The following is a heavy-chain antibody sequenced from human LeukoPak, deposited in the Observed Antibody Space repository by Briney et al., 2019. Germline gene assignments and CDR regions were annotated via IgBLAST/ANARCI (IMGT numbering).Heavy chain of an antibody. CDR3: ARDYHGSGSLTTFDY. CDR1: GYTFTNFY. V-gene: IGHV1-46*01. CDR2: INPRGGSA. Sequence: ASVSVSCKASGYTFTNFYIHWVRQAPGQGLEWMGIINPRGGSAGSAQKFQGRVTLTRDTSTSTVYMELSSLTSQDTAVYYCARDYHGSGSLTTFDYWGQGTLVTVSS. D-gene: IGHD3-10*01. J-gene: IGHJ4*02.